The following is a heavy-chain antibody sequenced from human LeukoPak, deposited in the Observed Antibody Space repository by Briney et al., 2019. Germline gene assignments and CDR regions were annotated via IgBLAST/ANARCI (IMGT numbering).Heavy chain of an antibody. CDR3: ARDVYGSGSYGDY. CDR2: MNPNSGNT. V-gene: IGHV1-8*01. CDR1: GYTFTSYD. D-gene: IGHD3-10*01. Sequence: ASVKVSCKASGYTFTSYDINWVRRATGQGLEWMGWMNPNSGNTGYAQKFQGRVTMTRNTSISTAYMELSSLRSEDTAVYYCARDVYGSGSYGDYWGQGTLVTVSS. J-gene: IGHJ4*02.